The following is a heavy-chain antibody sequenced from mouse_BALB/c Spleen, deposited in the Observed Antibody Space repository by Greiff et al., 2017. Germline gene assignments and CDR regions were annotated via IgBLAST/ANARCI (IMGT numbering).Heavy chain of an antibody. CDR1: GYTFTSYW. CDR3: AKDYYYAMDY. J-gene: IGHJ4*01. CDR2: IDPSDSYT. Sequence: VQLQQPGAELVKPGASVKLSCKASGYTFTSYWMHWVKQRPGQGLEWIGEIDPSDSYTNYNQKFKGKATLTVDKSSSTAYMQLSSLTSEDTAVYFCAKDYYYAMDYWGQGTSVTVSS. V-gene: IGHV1-69*02.